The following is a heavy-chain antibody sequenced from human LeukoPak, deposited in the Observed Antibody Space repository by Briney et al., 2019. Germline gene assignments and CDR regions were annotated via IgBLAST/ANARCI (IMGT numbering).Heavy chain of an antibody. CDR1: GFTFSSYA. J-gene: IGHJ4*02. CDR2: ISSSGGNA. CDR3: ADYGSGSYCFDY. V-gene: IGHV3-23*01. D-gene: IGHD3-10*01. Sequence: GGSLRLSCAASGFTFSSYAMTWLRQAPGKGLEWVSAISSSGGNAYYAYSVKGRFTISRDNSKNTLYLQMNSLRAEDTAVYYCADYGSGSYCFDYWGQGTLVTVSS.